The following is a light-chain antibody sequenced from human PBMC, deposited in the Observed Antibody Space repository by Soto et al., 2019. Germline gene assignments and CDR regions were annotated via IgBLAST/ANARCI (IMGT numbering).Light chain of an antibody. CDR3: QQRHNWPIT. J-gene: IGKJ5*01. CDR2: DAS. CDR1: QSVSSS. Sequence: EIVLTQSPATLSLSPGERATLSGRASQSVSSSLGWYQQKPGQAPRLLIYDASNRATGIPARFSGSGSGTDFILTISSLDPEDFGVYFCQQRHNWPITFGQGTRMEIK. V-gene: IGKV3-11*01.